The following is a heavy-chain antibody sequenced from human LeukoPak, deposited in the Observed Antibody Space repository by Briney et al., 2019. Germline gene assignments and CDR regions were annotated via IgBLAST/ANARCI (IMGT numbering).Heavy chain of an antibody. CDR3: ARDVEI. J-gene: IGHJ3*02. D-gene: IGHD1-1*01. CDR1: GGSISSSDYY. Sequence: SETLSLTCKVSGGSISSSDYYWGWIRQPPGKGLEWIGSIYYSGSSYYKPSLKSRVTISGDSSKNQFSLKLTSVTAADTAVYYCARDVEIWGQGTMVTVSS. CDR2: IYYSGSS. V-gene: IGHV4-39*02.